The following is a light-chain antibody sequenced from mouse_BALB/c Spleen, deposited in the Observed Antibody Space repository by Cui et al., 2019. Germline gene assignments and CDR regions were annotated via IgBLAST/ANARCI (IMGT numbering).Light chain of an antibody. V-gene: IGKV6-23*01. CDR3: QQYSSYPWT. CDR2: WAS. CDR1: QDVGTA. Sequence: DIVMTPSHKFMSTSVGDRVSITCKASQDVGTAVAWYQQKPGQSPKLLIYWASTRHTGVPDRFTGSGSGKDFTLTISNVQSEDLADYFCQQYSSYPWTFGGGTKLEIK. J-gene: IGKJ1*01.